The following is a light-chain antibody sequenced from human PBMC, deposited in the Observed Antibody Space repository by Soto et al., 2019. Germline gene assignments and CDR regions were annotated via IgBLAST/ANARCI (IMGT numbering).Light chain of an antibody. J-gene: IGKJ5*01. CDR1: LSVSVY. V-gene: IGKV3-11*01. CDR3: QQYDKWFSIT. Sequence: VVLTQSPATLSLSPGERATLSCRTSLSVSVYLDWYQQKPGQAPRPLISDASNRATGIPARFSGSGSGTEFTLTISRLEPEDFAVYYCQQYDKWFSITFGQGTRLEIK. CDR2: DAS.